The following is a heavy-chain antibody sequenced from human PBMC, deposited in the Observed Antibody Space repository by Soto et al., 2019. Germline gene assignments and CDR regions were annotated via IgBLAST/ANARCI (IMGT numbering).Heavy chain of an antibody. J-gene: IGHJ4*02. CDR1: GGSISSYY. V-gene: IGHV4-59*01. CDR3: ARGVVGEHFDY. Sequence: SETLSLTCTVSGGSISSYYWSWIRQPPGKGLEWIGYIYYSGSTNYNPSLKSRVTISVDTSKNQFSLKLSSVTAADTAVYYCARGVVGEHFDYWGQGTLVTVSS. D-gene: IGHD3-10*01. CDR2: IYYSGST.